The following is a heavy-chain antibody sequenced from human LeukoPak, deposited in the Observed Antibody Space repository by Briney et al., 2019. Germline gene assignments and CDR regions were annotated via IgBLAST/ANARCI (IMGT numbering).Heavy chain of an antibody. CDR3: SKVNSYSYFNAFDI. D-gene: IGHD5-18*01. CDR1: GFTFDDYA. V-gene: IGHV3-9*01. Sequence: GGSLRLSCAASGFTFDDYAMHWVRQAPGKGLEWVSGISWNSCSIGYADSVKGRFTISRDNAKNSLYLEMNSLRAEDTALYYCSKVNSYSYFNAFDIWGQGTMVTVSS. J-gene: IGHJ3*02. CDR2: ISWNSCSI.